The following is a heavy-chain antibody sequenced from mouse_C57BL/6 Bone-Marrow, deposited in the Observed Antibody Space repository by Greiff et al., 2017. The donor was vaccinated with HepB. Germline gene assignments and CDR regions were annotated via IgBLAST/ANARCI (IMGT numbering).Heavy chain of an antibody. V-gene: IGHV1-5*01. CDR2: IYPGNSDT. Sequence: VQLQQSGTVLARPGASVKMSCKTSGYTFTSYWMHWVKQRPGQGLEWIGAIYPGNSDTSYNQKFKGKAKLTAVTSASTAYMELSSLTNEDSAVYYCTREDYDGEGYAMDYWGQGTSVTVSS. J-gene: IGHJ4*01. CDR1: GYTFTSYW. CDR3: TREDYDGEGYAMDY. D-gene: IGHD2-4*01.